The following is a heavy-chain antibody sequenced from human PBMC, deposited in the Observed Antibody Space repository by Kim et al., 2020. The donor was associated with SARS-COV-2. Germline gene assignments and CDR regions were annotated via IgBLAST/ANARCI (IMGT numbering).Heavy chain of an antibody. V-gene: IGHV3-9*01. J-gene: IGHJ4*02. CDR1: GFSFDDYA. Sequence: GGSLRLSCAASGFSFDDYAMHWVRQAPGKGLEWVSGISWNSGRIGYEDSVKGRFTISRDNAKNSLYLQMNSLRVEDTAFYYCAKDTGLGSIHYWGQGTLVTVSS. D-gene: IGHD2-2*02. CDR2: ISWNSGRI. CDR3: AKDTGLGSIHY.